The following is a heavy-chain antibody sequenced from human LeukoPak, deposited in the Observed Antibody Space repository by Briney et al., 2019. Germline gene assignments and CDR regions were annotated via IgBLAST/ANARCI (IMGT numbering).Heavy chain of an antibody. V-gene: IGHV3-9*03. J-gene: IGHJ4*02. D-gene: IGHD3-3*01. Sequence: GRSLRLSCAASGFTFDDYAMHWVRQAPGKGLEWVSGISWNSGSIGYADSVKGRFTISRDNAKNSLYLQMNSLRAEDMALYYCAKDMRRGGYYDLWSGYSPFDYWGQGTLVTVSS. CDR1: GFTFDDYA. CDR3: AKDMRRGGYYDLWSGYSPFDY. CDR2: ISWNSGSI.